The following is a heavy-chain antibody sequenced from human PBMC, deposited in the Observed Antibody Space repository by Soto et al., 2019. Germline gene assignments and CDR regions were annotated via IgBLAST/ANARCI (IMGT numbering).Heavy chain of an antibody. CDR3: ARGEEDYGDYVFDY. CDR1: GGSISSGGNY. Sequence: SETLSLTCSVSGGSISSGGNYWSWIRQHPGKGLEWIGYIYYSGSTYYNPSLKSRVSISGDTSKNQFSLKLSSVTAADTAVYYCARGEEDYGDYVFDYWGQGTLVTVSS. CDR2: IYYSGST. D-gene: IGHD4-17*01. J-gene: IGHJ4*02. V-gene: IGHV4-31*03.